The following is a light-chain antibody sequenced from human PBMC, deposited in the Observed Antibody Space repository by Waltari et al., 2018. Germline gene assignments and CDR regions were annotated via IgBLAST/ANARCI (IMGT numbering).Light chain of an antibody. CDR1: ESVSKY. CDR2: DAS. CDR3: QKYDSLPAT. V-gene: IGKV3-20*01. Sequence: EVELTQSPGTLSVSLGEGATLSCRASESVSKYLAWYQQKPGQAPKLLIYDASNMPPGIPDKFSGSGFGTDFSLTISRLEPEDFAVYYCQKYDSLPATFGQGTKVEIK. J-gene: IGKJ1*01.